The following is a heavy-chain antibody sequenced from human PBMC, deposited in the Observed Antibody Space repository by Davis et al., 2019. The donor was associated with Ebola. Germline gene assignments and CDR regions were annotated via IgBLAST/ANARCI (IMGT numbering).Heavy chain of an antibody. CDR2: VYYSGTT. CDR3: AKGVGDYGWFDP. Sequence: MPSETLSLTCTVSGGSISSYYWSWIRQPPGKGLEWIGYVYYSGTTSYNPSLKSRVTISIDTSKDQFSLRLTSVTEADTAVYYCAKGVGDYGWFDPWGQGTLVTVSA. CDR1: GGSISSYY. V-gene: IGHV4-59*01. J-gene: IGHJ5*02. D-gene: IGHD4-17*01.